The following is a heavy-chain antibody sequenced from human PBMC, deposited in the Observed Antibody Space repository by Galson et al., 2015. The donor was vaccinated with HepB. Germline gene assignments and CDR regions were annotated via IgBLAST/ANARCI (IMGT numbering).Heavy chain of an antibody. D-gene: IGHD4-23*01. Sequence: CAISGDSVSSNSAAWNWIRQSPSRGLEWLGRTYYRSKWYNDYAVSVKSRITINPDTSKNQFSLQLNSVTPEDTAVYYCARDTGNVRWGRDAFDIWGQGTMVTVSS. CDR2: TYYRSKWYN. J-gene: IGHJ3*02. CDR3: ARDTGNVRWGRDAFDI. V-gene: IGHV6-1*01. CDR1: GDSVSSNSAA.